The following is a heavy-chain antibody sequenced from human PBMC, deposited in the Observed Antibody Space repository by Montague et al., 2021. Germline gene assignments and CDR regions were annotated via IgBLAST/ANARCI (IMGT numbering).Heavy chain of an antibody. CDR3: AKQDYFVSGTSYNGFDP. D-gene: IGHD3-10*01. V-gene: IGHV4-59*08. CDR1: SGSIFHAH. J-gene: IGHJ5*02. CDR2: MFYGGAT. Sequence: SETLSLTCTVSSGSIFHAHWSWVRQPPGKGLEWLGSMFYGGATSNNPSLKSRVTMSIDTSTNQFSLKLSFVTAADTAVYYCAKQDYFVSGTSYNGFDPWGQGILVTVSS.